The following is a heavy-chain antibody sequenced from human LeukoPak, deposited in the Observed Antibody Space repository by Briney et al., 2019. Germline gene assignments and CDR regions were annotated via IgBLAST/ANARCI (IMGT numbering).Heavy chain of an antibody. D-gene: IGHD3-3*01. CDR1: GYSFTGYY. CDR3: ARGVLDFWSGSYYYYYMDV. CDR2: INPNSGGT. Sequence: ASVKVSCKASGYSFTGYYMHWVRQAPGQGLEWMGRINPNSGGTNYAQKFQGRVTMTRDASISTAYMELSRLRSDDTAVYYCARGVLDFWSGSYYYYYMDVWGKGTTVTVSS. V-gene: IGHV1-2*06. J-gene: IGHJ6*03.